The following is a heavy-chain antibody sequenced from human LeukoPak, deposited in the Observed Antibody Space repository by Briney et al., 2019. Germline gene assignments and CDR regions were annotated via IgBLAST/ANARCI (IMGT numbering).Heavy chain of an antibody. CDR2: IYSGGGST. J-gene: IGHJ2*01. D-gene: IGHD4-23*01. V-gene: IGHV3-66*01. CDR1: GFTVSSNY. CDR3: ARDYYGGNSGVISWHFDL. Sequence: GGSLRLSCAASGFTVSSNYMSWVRQAPGKGLEWVSVIYSGGGSTYYADSVKGRFTISRDKSKNTLYLQMNSLRAEDTAVYYCARDYYGGNSGVISWHFDLWGRGTLVSVSS.